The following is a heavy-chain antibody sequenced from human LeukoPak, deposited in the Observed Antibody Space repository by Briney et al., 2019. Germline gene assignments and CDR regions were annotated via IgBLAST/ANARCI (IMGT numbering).Heavy chain of an antibody. D-gene: IGHD2-15*01. V-gene: IGHV4-34*01. CDR2: INPSRRT. Sequence: PSETLSLTCAVYGGSLTGYYWTWIRQAPGKGLEWVGEINPSRRTNYNPSLKSRVTMLLGTSLKQFSPKLSSVTAADAAVYYCARGSIVAIVAATPDYWGQGTLVTVSS. J-gene: IGHJ4*02. CDR3: ARGSIVAIVAATPDY. CDR1: GGSLTGYY.